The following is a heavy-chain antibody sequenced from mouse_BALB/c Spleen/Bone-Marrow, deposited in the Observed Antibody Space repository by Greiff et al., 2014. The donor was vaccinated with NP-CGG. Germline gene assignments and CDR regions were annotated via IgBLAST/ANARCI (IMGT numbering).Heavy chain of an antibody. V-gene: IGHV1S132*01. D-gene: IGHD2-10*02. J-gene: IGHJ2*01. CDR1: GYTFTSYW. Sequence: QVQLQQSGAELVKPGASVKLSCKTSGYTFTSYWIQWVKQRPGRGLGWIGEIFPGTVTPYYNEKFKGKATLTIDTSSSTASMQLSSLTSEDSAVYFCARRGYGYLDYWGQGTTLTVSS. CDR2: IFPGTVTP. CDR3: ARRGYGYLDY.